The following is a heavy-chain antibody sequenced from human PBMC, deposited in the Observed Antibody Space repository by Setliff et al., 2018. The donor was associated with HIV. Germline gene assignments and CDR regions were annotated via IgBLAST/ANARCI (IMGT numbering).Heavy chain of an antibody. Sequence: SETLSLTCSVSGGSISGPYWGWIRQPPGKGLEWIGYMFSSGSAQYNSSLKSRVSMSADTSKNQFSLKLTSVTAADTGVYYCATRRFVTGLMTSSGAFEMWGQGTMVTVSS. V-gene: IGHV4-59*04. J-gene: IGHJ3*02. CDR1: GGSISGPY. CDR2: MFSSGSA. CDR3: ATRRFVTGLMTSSGAFEM. D-gene: IGHD2-8*01.